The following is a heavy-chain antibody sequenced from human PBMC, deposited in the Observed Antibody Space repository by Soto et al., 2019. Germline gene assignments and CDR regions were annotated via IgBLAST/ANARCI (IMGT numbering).Heavy chain of an antibody. CDR2: ISGSGGST. Sequence: GGSLRLSCAASGFTFSSYAMSWVRQAPGKGLEWVSAISGSGGSTYYADSVKGRFTISRDNSKNTLYLQMNSLRAEDTAVYYCAKDGRNTYYDILTGYGRVYYYYGMDVWGQGTTVTVSS. D-gene: IGHD3-9*01. V-gene: IGHV3-23*01. CDR1: GFTFSSYA. J-gene: IGHJ6*02. CDR3: AKDGRNTYYDILTGYGRVYYYYGMDV.